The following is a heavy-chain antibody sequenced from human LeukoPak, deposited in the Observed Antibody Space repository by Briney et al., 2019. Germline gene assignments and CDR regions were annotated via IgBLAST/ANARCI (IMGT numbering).Heavy chain of an antibody. D-gene: IGHD6-13*01. CDR2: IYPGDSDT. J-gene: IGHJ3*02. Sequence: GESLQISCQGSGYSFTSYWIGWVRQMPGKGLEWMGIIYPGDSDTRYSPSFQGQVTISADKSISTAYLQWSSLKASDTAMYYCARHGPYSSSWYDAFDIWGQGTMVTVSS. CDR1: GYSFTSYW. CDR3: ARHGPYSSSWYDAFDI. V-gene: IGHV5-51*01.